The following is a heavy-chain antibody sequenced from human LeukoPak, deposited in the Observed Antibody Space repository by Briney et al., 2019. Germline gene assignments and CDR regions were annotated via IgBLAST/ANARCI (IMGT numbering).Heavy chain of an antibody. Sequence: SETLSLTCTVSGGSISSSSAYWGWIRQPPGKGLEWIGSIYYSKNTYYNPSLKSRVTISADTSKNQFSLTLGSVSATDTAVYYCARQLGLGRWAFDIWGQGTTVTVSS. D-gene: IGHD3-10*01. J-gene: IGHJ3*02. V-gene: IGHV4-39*01. CDR1: GGSISSSSAY. CDR3: ARQLGLGRWAFDI. CDR2: IYYSKNT.